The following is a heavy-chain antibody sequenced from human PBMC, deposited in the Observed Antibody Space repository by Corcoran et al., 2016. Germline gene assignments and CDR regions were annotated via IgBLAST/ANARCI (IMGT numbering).Heavy chain of an antibody. CDR1: GDSVSSNSAV. CDR2: TYYRSKWYN. V-gene: IGHV6-1*01. D-gene: IGHD6-13*01. CDR3: ARGSSWPQGYFDL. J-gene: IGHJ2*01. Sequence: QVQLQQSGPGLVKPSQTLSLTCAISGDSVSSNSAVWNWVRQSSSRGLEWLGRTYYRSKWYNDYAVSVESRVTINPDTSNNQFSLQLNSVTPEDTAVYYCARGSSWPQGYFDLWGRGTLVTVSS.